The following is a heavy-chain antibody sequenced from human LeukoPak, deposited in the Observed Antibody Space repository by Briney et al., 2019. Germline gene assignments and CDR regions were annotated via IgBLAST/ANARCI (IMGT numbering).Heavy chain of an antibody. V-gene: IGHV4-39*01. CDR2: IYYNGIT. J-gene: IGHJ4*02. CDR3: ARDHGDFVQHD. Sequence: SETLSLTCTVSGDSISSGNFYWGWIRQLPGKELQWIGSIYYNGITHYNPSLESRVTISADTSTNEFSLKLRSVTAADTAMYYCARDHGDFVQHDWGQGTLVTVSS. CDR1: GDSISSGNFY. D-gene: IGHD4-17*01.